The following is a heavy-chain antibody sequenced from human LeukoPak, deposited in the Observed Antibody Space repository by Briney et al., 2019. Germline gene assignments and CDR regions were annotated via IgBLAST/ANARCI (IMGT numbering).Heavy chain of an antibody. J-gene: IGHJ5*02. CDR1: GYTFTSYG. CDR2: ISAYNGNT. V-gene: IGHV1-18*01. CDR3: ARDPLGRDGYNRWFDP. D-gene: IGHD5-24*01. Sequence: GASVKVSCKASGYTFTSYGISWVRQAPGQGLEWMGWISAYNGNTNYAQKLQGRVTVTTDTSTSTAYMELRSLRSDDTAVYYCARDPLGRDGYNRWFDPWGQGTLVTVSS.